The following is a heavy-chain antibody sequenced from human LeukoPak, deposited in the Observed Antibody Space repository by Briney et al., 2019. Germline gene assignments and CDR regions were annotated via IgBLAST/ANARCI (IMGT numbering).Heavy chain of an antibody. CDR3: ARRTIPVALGWYFDY. D-gene: IGHD2-2*01. J-gene: IGHJ4*02. Sequence: GASVKVSCRASGYSFPDYYMHWVRQAPGHGLEWMGWINPNSGDTKYAQKFQGWVTMTRDTSTTTVYMELSRLNSDDTAVYFCARRTIPVALGWYFDYWGQGALVTVSS. CDR2: INPNSGDT. V-gene: IGHV1-2*04. CDR1: GYSFPDYY.